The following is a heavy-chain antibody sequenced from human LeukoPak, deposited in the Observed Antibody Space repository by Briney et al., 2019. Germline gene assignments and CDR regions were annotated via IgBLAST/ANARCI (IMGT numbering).Heavy chain of an antibody. CDR1: GFTVSSNY. CDR3: ARDLRYFDWGAGYYYGMDV. J-gene: IGHJ6*02. V-gene: IGHV3-66*02. Sequence: GGSLRLSCAASGFTVSSNYMSWVRQAPGKGLAWVSVIYSGGSTYYADSVKGRFTISRDNSKNTLYLQMNSLRAEDTAVYYCARDLRYFDWGAGYYYGMDVWGQGTTVTVSS. CDR2: IYSGGST. D-gene: IGHD3-9*01.